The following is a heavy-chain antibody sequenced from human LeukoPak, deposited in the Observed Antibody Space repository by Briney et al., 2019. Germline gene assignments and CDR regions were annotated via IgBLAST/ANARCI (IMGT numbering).Heavy chain of an antibody. J-gene: IGHJ4*02. D-gene: IGHD3-10*02. CDR3: ARDYYYDRKSYFDY. CDR2: IYSGGST. V-gene: IGHV3-66*01. Sequence: GGSLRLSCAASGFTVSSNYMSWVRQAPGKGLEWVSVIYSGGSTYYADSVKGRFTISRDNSKNTLYLQMNSLRAEDTAVYYCARDYYYDRKSYFDYWGQGTLVTVSS. CDR1: GFTVSSNY.